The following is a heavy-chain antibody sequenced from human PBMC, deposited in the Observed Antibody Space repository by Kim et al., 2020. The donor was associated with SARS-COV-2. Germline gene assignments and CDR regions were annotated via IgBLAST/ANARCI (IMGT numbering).Heavy chain of an antibody. J-gene: IGHJ2*01. V-gene: IGHV3-48*03. CDR2: ISTTGSTI. CDR3: ARWARVISTQLWYYDL. D-gene: IGHD3-3*01. CDR1: GFSFSNYE. Sequence: GSLRLSCAASGFSFSNYEMNWVRQAPGKGLEWVSFISTTGSTIYHADSVRGRLTISRDNAKNSLYLQMNSLRAEDTGLYYCARWARVISTQLWYYDLWGRGTLVIVSS.